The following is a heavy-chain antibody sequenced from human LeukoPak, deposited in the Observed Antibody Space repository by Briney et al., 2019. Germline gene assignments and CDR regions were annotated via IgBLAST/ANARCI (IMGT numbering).Heavy chain of an antibody. CDR1: GYTFTGYY. D-gene: IGHD2-15*01. J-gene: IGHJ5*02. V-gene: IGHV1-2*06. CDR3: ARDPRDCSGGSCYWVLGGWFDP. Sequence: ASVTVSCKACGYTFTGYYMHWVRQAPGQGLEWMGRINPNSGGTNYAQKFQGRVTMTRDTSISTAYMELSRLRSDDTAVYYCARDPRDCSGGSCYWVLGGWFDPWGQGTLVTVSS. CDR2: INPNSGGT.